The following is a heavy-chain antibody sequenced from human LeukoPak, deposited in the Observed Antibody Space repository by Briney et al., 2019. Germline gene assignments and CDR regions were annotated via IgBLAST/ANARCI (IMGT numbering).Heavy chain of an antibody. Sequence: SETLSLTCTVSGGSITIHYWSWIRQPPGKGLEWIGYIYDGRNTNYNPSLKSRVTISADTSKTQLSLQLRSVTAADTAVYYCARAGWGDDSWSGPTINCVDPWGQGTLITVSS. D-gene: IGHD3-3*01. CDR3: ARAGWGDDSWSGPTINCVDP. V-gene: IGHV4-59*11. CDR1: GGSITIHY. J-gene: IGHJ5*02. CDR2: IYDGRNT.